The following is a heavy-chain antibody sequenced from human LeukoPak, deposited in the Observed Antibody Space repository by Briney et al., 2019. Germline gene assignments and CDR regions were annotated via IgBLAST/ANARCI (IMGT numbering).Heavy chain of an antibody. CDR3: ARGRLRWYFDY. Sequence: SVKVSCKASGGTFSSYAISWVRQAPGQGLEWMGGIIPIFGTANYAQKFQGRVTMTEDTSTDTAYMELSSLRSEDTAVYYCARGRLRWYFDYWGQGTLVTVSS. J-gene: IGHJ4*02. V-gene: IGHV1-69*06. CDR1: GGTFSSYA. CDR2: IIPIFGTA. D-gene: IGHD4-23*01.